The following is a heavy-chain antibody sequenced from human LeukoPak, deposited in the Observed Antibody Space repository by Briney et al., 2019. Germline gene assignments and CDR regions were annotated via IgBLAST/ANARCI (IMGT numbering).Heavy chain of an antibody. J-gene: IGHJ4*02. CDR1: GFTFSSYS. CDR3: ARDSGSRQQLVPLLGY. D-gene: IGHD6-13*01. Sequence: GGSLRLSCAASGFTFSSYSMNWVRQAPGKGLEWVAVISYDGNNKYYADSVKGRFTISRDNSKNTLYLQMNSLRAEDTAVYYCARDSGSRQQLVPLLGYWGQGTLVTVSS. CDR2: ISYDGNNK. V-gene: IGHV3-30*03.